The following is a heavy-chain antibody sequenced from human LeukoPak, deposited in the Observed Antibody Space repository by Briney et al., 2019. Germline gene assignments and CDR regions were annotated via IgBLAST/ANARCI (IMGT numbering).Heavy chain of an antibody. CDR3: AKEGRSLQTY. J-gene: IGHJ4*02. D-gene: IGHD5-24*01. Sequence: GGSLRLSCAASGFTFTNAWMSWVRLAPGKGLEWVANIKEDGTETYYVDSVKGRFTISRDNAKNSLYLQMNSLRVEDTAVYYCAKEGRSLQTYWGQGTLVTVSS. V-gene: IGHV3-7*03. CDR1: GFTFTNAW. CDR2: IKEDGTET.